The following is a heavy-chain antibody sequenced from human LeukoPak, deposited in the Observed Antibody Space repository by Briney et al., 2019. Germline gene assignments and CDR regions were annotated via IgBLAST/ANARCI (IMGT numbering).Heavy chain of an antibody. D-gene: IGHD3-3*01. CDR3: AKAAQTSYDFWSGYYTTRQYYFDY. CDR1: GFTFSSYA. J-gene: IGHJ4*02. V-gene: IGHV3-23*01. Sequence: GGSLRLSCTASGFTFSSYAMSWVRQAPGKGLEWVSAISGSGGSTYYADSVKGRFTISRDNSKNTLYLQMNSLRAEDTAVYYCAKAAQTSYDFWSGYYTTRQYYFDYWGQGTLVTVSS. CDR2: ISGSGGST.